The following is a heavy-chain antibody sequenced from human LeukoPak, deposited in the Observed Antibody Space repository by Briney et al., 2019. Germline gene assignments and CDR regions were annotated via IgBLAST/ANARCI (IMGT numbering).Heavy chain of an antibody. Sequence: ASVKVSCKASGYTFTGYYMHWVRQAPGQGLEWMRRINPNSGGTNYAQKFHGRVTMTRDTSISTAYMELSRLRSDDTAVYYCARVRSSSWTTFDCWGQGTLVTVSS. V-gene: IGHV1-2*06. J-gene: IGHJ4*02. CDR2: INPNSGGT. D-gene: IGHD6-13*01. CDR1: GYTFTGYY. CDR3: ARVRSSSWTTFDC.